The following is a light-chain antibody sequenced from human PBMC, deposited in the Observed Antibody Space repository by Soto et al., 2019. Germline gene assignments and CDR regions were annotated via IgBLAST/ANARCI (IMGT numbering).Light chain of an antibody. CDR3: QQSYSTPRT. Sequence: DIQMTQSPSSLSASVGDRVTITCRASQSISSYLNWYQQKPGKAPKLLIYAASSLESGVPSRFSGSGSGTDFTLTISSLQPEDFATYHCQQSYSTPRTFGQGTRVEIK. CDR2: AAS. V-gene: IGKV1-39*01. CDR1: QSISSY. J-gene: IGKJ1*01.